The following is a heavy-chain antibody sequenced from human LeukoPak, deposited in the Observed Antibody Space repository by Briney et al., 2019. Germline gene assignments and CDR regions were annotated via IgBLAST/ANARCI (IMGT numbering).Heavy chain of an antibody. J-gene: IGHJ4*02. D-gene: IGHD5/OR15-5a*01. CDR2: VSAHADDT. CDR3: ARDCIGCLGFDY. CDR1: GYTFTNYG. V-gene: IGHV1-18*01. Sequence: ASVKVSCKASGYTFTNYGISWVRQAPGQGLEWMGWVSAHADDTNYVQKFRGRITMTTDTSTSTAYVELRSLRSVDTAVYYCARDCIGCLGFDYWGQGTLVTVSS.